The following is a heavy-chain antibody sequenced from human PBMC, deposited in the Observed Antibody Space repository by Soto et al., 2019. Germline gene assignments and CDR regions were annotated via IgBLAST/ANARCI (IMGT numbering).Heavy chain of an antibody. D-gene: IGHD3-10*01. CDR2: FDPEDGET. J-gene: IGHJ3*02. Sequence: ASVKVSCKVSGYTLTELSMHWVRQAPGKGLEWMGGFDPEDGETIYAQKFQGRVTMTEDTSTDTAYMELSSLRSEDTAVYYCATSITMVRGVIAPAHDAFDIWGQGT. CDR3: ATSITMVRGVIAPAHDAFDI. CDR1: GYTLTELS. V-gene: IGHV1-24*01.